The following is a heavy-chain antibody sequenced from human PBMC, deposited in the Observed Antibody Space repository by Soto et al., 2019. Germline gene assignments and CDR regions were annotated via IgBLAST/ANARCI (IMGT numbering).Heavy chain of an antibody. CDR1: GGSISSSSYY. J-gene: IGHJ5*02. Sequence: QLQLQESGPGLVKHSETLSLTYTVSGGSISSSSYYWGWIRQPPGKGLEWIGSIYYSGSTYYNPSLKSRVTISVDTSKNQFSLKLSSVTAADTAVYYCARPRYYGSGERPYNWFDPWGQGTLVTVSS. V-gene: IGHV4-39*01. CDR3: ARPRYYGSGERPYNWFDP. CDR2: IYYSGST. D-gene: IGHD3-10*01.